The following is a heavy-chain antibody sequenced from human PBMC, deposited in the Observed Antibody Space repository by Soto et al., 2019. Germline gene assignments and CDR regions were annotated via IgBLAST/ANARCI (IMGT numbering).Heavy chain of an antibody. Sequence: ASVKVSCKASGYTFTSYDINWVRQPTGQGLECMGWMTPNSGNTGYAQKFQGRVTMTRNTSISTAYMELSSLRSEDTAVYYCARVLGYCSGGSCLYYYYYYMDVWGKGTTVTVSS. J-gene: IGHJ6*03. CDR3: ARVLGYCSGGSCLYYYYYYMDV. D-gene: IGHD2-15*01. V-gene: IGHV1-8*01. CDR2: MTPNSGNT. CDR1: GYTFTSYD.